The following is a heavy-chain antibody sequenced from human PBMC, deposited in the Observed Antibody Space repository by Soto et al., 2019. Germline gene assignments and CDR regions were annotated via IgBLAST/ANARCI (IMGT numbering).Heavy chain of an antibody. V-gene: IGHV3-23*01. CDR2: ISGSSGRT. D-gene: IGHD6-19*01. CDR1: VFTFSNFA. Sequence: VGSLRLSCASSVFTFSNFAMNWVRQSPGKGLEWVSAISGSSGRTDYADSVKGRFTISRDNSKNILYLQMNSLTAEDTAVYYCAKDTQWLARGNFDYRGQGNLVTV. CDR3: AKDTQWLARGNFDY. J-gene: IGHJ4*02.